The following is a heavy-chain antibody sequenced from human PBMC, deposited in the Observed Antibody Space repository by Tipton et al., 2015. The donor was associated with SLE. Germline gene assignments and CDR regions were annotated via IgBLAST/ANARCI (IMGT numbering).Heavy chain of an antibody. CDR2: ISGSGGST. J-gene: IGHJ6*02. Sequence: GSLRLSCAASGFTFSSYAMSWVRQAPGKGLEWVSAISGSGGSTYYADSVKGRFTISRDNSKNTLYLQMNSLRAEDTAVYYCAKGRPMVRGVIITDYYYYYGMDVWGQGTTVTVSS. CDR3: AKGRPMVRGVIITDYYYYYGMDV. V-gene: IGHV3-23*01. D-gene: IGHD3-10*01. CDR1: GFTFSSYA.